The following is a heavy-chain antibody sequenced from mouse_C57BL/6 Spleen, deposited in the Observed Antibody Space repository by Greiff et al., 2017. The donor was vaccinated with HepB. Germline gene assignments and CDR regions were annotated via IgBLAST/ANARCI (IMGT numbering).Heavy chain of an antibody. Sequence: EVQLQQSGPELVKPGASVKIPCKASGYTFTDYNMDWVKQSHGKSLEWIGDINPNNGGTIYNQKFKGKATLTVDKSSSTAYMELRSLTSEDTAVYYCARYPYGNYEWYFDVWGTGTTVTVSS. V-gene: IGHV1-18*01. D-gene: IGHD2-1*01. CDR1: GYTFTDYN. CDR3: ARYPYGNYEWYFDV. J-gene: IGHJ1*03. CDR2: INPNNGGT.